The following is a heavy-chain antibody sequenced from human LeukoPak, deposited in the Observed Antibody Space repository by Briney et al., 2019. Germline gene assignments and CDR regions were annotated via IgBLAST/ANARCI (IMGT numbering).Heavy chain of an antibody. J-gene: IGHJ4*02. CDR1: GFTFSSYA. V-gene: IGHV3-23*01. D-gene: IGHD3-22*01. CDR2: ISGSGGST. CDR3: AKDWRYYYDSSGYYSD. Sequence: GGSLRLSCAASGFTFSSYAMSWVRQAPGKGLEWVSAISGSGGSTYYADSVKGRFTISRDNSKNTLYLQMNSLRAEDTAVYYCAKDWRYYYDSSGYYSDWGQGTLVTVSS.